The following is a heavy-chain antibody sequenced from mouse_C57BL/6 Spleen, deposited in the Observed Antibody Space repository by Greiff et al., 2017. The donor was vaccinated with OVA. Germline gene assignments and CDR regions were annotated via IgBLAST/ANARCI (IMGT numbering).Heavy chain of an antibody. CDR3: ARFTTVVAFDY. CDR1: GYTFTSYW. D-gene: IGHD1-1*01. CDR2: LDPSVSYT. Sequence: QVQLQQPGAELVKPGASVKLSCKASGYTFTSYWMQLVTQRPGQGLELIFYLDPSVSYTNYNQKFKGKATLTVDTSSSPAYMQLSSLTSEDSAVYYCARFTTVVAFDYWGQGTTLTVSS. V-gene: IGHV1-50*01. J-gene: IGHJ2*01.